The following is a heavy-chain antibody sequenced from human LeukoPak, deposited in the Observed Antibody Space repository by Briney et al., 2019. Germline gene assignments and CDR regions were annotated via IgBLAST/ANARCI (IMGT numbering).Heavy chain of an antibody. CDR1: GFTFSSYS. V-gene: IGHV3-21*01. D-gene: IGHD6-13*01. J-gene: IGHJ6*03. CDR3: ARESRRIAAAGPSYYMDV. CDR2: ISSSSSYI. Sequence: GGSLRLSCAASGFTFSSYSMNWVRQAPEKGLEWVSSISSSSSYIYYADSVKGRFTISRDNAKNSLYLQMNSLRAEDTAVYYCARESRRIAAAGPSYYMDVWGRGTTVTVSS.